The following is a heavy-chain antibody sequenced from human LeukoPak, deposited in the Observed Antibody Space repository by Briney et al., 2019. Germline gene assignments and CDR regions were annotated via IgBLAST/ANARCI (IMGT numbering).Heavy chain of an antibody. V-gene: IGHV3-30*18. CDR2: ISYDGSNK. CDR3: AKVPYDFWSGYCLDY. D-gene: IGHD3-3*01. J-gene: IGHJ4*02. Sequence: GGSLRLSCAASGFTFSSYGMHWVRQAPGKGLERVAVISYDGSNKYYADSVKGRFTISRDNSKNTLYLQMNSLRAEDTAVYYCAKVPYDFWSGYCLDYWGQGTLVTVSS. CDR1: GFTFSSYG.